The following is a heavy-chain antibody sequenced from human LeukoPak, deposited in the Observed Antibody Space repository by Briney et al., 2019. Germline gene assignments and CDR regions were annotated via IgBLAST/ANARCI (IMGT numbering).Heavy chain of an antibody. V-gene: IGHV3-30*03. Sequence: GGSLRLSCSASGFTFSDYYMHWVRQAPGKGLEWVAIISYDGINKYYAGSVKGRFTISRDNSKNTLYLQMNTLRPEDTALYYCARVNEGPQYRYYFDYWGQGTLVTVSS. CDR3: ARVNEGPQYRYYFDY. CDR2: ISYDGINK. J-gene: IGHJ4*02. D-gene: IGHD2-2*02. CDR1: GFTFSDYY.